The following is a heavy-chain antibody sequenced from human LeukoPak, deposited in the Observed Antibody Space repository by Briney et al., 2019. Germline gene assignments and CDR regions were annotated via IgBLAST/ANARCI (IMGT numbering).Heavy chain of an antibody. J-gene: IGHJ6*03. V-gene: IGHV1-2*02. Sequence: ASVKVSCKASGYTFTSYGISWVRQAPGQGLEWMGWINPNSGGTNYAQKFQGRVTMTRDTSISTAYMELSRLRSDDTAVYYCARSYGSGYYYYYYMDVWGKGTTVTVSS. D-gene: IGHD3-10*01. CDR2: INPNSGGT. CDR1: GYTFTSYG. CDR3: ARSYGSGYYYYYYMDV.